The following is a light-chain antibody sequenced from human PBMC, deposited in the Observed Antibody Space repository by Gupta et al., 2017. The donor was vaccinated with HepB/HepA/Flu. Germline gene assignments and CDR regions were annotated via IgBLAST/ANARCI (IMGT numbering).Light chain of an antibody. CDR3: QVWDGDSDHYV. CDR2: DDR. J-gene: IGLJ1*01. Sequence: SSVLTQPPSVSVAPGKTATTTCGENNIGSKSVHWYQQKPGQAPVLVVYDDRDRPLGIPERFSGSNSGNTATLTISRVEAGDEADYYCQVWDGDSDHYVFGTGTKVTVL. V-gene: IGLV3-21*03. CDR1: NIGSKS.